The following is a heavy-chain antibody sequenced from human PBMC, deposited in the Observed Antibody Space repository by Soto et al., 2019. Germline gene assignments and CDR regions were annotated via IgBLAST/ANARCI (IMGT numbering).Heavy chain of an antibody. Sequence: PSETLSLTCSVSGDSINSDKYYWGWIRQPPGKGLEWIGSIYYRGNTYYNPSLQTRVTISVDTSKNQFSLKLSSVTAADTAVYYCARLRGFWSQKERVSVCYMDVWGKGTTVTVSS. V-gene: IGHV4-39*07. CDR2: IYYRGNT. D-gene: IGHD3-3*01. CDR1: GDSINSDKYY. J-gene: IGHJ6*03. CDR3: ARLRGFWSQKERVSVCYMDV.